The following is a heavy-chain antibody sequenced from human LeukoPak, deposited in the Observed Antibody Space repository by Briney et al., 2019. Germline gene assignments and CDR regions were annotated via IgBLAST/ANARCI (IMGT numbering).Heavy chain of an antibody. Sequence: PGRSLRLSCAASGFIFSDYSMNWVRQAPGKGLEWISYIGIDSGNTKYADSVKGRFTISGDKAKNSLYLQMNSLRVEDTAVYYCARDHKYAFDNWGQGTLVTVSS. J-gene: IGHJ4*02. CDR1: GFIFSDYS. CDR2: IGIDSGNT. D-gene: IGHD2-2*01. CDR3: ARDHKYAFDN. V-gene: IGHV3-48*01.